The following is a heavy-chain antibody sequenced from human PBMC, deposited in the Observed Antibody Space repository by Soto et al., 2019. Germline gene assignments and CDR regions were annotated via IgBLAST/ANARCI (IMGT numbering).Heavy chain of an antibody. D-gene: IGHD6-13*01. J-gene: IGHJ5*02. CDR3: ARFLVQINWFDP. CDR2: IYYSGST. CDR1: GGSISSSSYY. V-gene: IGHV4-39*01. Sequence: PSETLSLTCTVSGGSISSSSYYWGWIRQPPGKGLEWIGSIYYSGSTYYNPSLKSRVTISVDTSKNQFSLKLSSVTAADTAVYYCARFLVQINWFDPWGQGTLVTVSS.